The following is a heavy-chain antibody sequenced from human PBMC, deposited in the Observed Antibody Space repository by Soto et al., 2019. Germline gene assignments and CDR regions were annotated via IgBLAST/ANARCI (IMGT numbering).Heavy chain of an antibody. CDR3: ARDRNDYDFWSGYYSQFVDYYYYMDV. J-gene: IGHJ6*03. Sequence: GGSLRLSCAASGFTFINYAMNWVLQAPWKGLEWVSAISGSGSTKYYVDSVKGRFTISRDNSKNSLYLQMNGLRAEDTAVYYCARDRNDYDFWSGYYSQFVDYYYYMDVWGKGTTVTVSS. D-gene: IGHD3-3*01. CDR2: ISGSGSTK. CDR1: GFTFINYA. V-gene: IGHV3-23*01.